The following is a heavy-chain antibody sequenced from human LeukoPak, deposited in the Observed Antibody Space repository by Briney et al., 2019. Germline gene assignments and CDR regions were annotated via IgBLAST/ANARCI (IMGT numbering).Heavy chain of an antibody. J-gene: IGHJ4*02. V-gene: IGHV4-59*01. Sequence: SETLSLTCSVSGGSISSYYWSWIRQPPGKGLEWIGYIYYSGSTNYNPSLKSRVTISVDTSKNQFSLKLSSVTAADTAVYYCARGHCSSTSCLFDYWGQGTLVTVSS. CDR2: IYYSGST. CDR3: ARGHCSSTSCLFDY. CDR1: GGSISSYY. D-gene: IGHD2-2*01.